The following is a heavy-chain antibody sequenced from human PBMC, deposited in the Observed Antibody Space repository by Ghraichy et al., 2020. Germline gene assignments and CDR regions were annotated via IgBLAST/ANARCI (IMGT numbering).Heavy chain of an antibody. J-gene: IGHJ4*02. V-gene: IGHV1-69*13. CDR1: GATFSSYA. CDR2: IIPIFGTA. Sequence: VTVSCKASGATFSSYAINWVRQAPGQGLELMGGIIPIFGTANYAQKFQGRVTITADESTSTAYMELSSLRSEDTAVYYCARDGGGSRFDYWGQGTLVTVSS. CDR3: ARDGGGSRFDY. D-gene: IGHD3-16*01.